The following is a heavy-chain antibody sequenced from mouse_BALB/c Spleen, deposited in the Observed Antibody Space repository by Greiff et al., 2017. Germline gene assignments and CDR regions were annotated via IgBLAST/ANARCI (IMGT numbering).Heavy chain of an antibody. D-gene: IGHD1-1*01. V-gene: IGHV1S29*02. Sequence: VQLQQSGPELVKPGASVKISCKASGYTFTDYNMHWVKQSHGKSLEWIGYIYPYNGGTGYNQKFKSKATLTVDNSSSTAYMELRSLTSEDSAVYYCARIYYYGSSDGWFAYWGQGTLVTVSA. CDR1: GYTFTDYN. J-gene: IGHJ3*01. CDR3: ARIYYYGSSDGWFAY. CDR2: IYPYNGGT.